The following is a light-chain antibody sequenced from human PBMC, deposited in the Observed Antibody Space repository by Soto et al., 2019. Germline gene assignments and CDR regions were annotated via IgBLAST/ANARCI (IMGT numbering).Light chain of an antibody. Sequence: IVLTQSPATLSLSPGERATLSCRASESVGNYLAWYQEKPGQAPRLLIYDASNRATGIPPRFSGSGSGTDFTLTISSLEPEDFAVYYCQQRSSWPPPTFGGGTEVEI. J-gene: IGKJ4*01. CDR3: QQRSSWPPPT. CDR1: ESVGNY. V-gene: IGKV3-11*01. CDR2: DAS.